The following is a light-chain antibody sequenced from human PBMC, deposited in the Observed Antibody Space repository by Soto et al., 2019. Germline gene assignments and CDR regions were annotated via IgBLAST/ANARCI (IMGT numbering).Light chain of an antibody. J-gene: IGKJ3*01. CDR3: QQYGSSLFT. CDR1: QSVSSSY. Sequence: EIVLTQSPGTLSLSPGERATLSCRASQSVSSSYLAWYQQKPGQAPRLLIHGASSRATGIPDRFSGSGSGTEFTLTISRLEPEDFAVYYCQQYGSSLFTFGPGTKVEIK. CDR2: GAS. V-gene: IGKV3-20*01.